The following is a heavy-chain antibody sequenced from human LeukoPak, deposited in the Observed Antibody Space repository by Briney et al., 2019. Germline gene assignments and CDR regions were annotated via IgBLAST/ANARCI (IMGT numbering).Heavy chain of an antibody. CDR1: GFTFSSYS. CDR2: ISSSSSYI. J-gene: IGHJ4*02. CDR3: ARQMQSHGNFDS. Sequence: PGGSLRLFCAASGFTFSSYSMNWVRQAPGKGLEWVSSISSSSSYIYYADSVKGRFTISRDNAKNSLYLQMNSLRAEDTAMYYCARQMQSHGNFDSWGQGTLVTVSS. V-gene: IGHV3-21*04. D-gene: IGHD1-26*01.